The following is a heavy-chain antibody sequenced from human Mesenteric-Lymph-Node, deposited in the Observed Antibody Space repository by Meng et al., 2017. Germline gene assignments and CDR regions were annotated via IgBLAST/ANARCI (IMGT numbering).Heavy chain of an antibody. V-gene: IGHV4-4*02. CDR3: ASRLVGLRTYYFDN. CDR1: GGSISSNVW. Sequence: QAQPAEWGPGMGKPSGTLSLTWAGFGGSISSNVWWSWVRRTPAKGLEWIGEVYHSGSPNYNPSLMSRVTISVDKSKNHFSLNVNSVTAADTAVYYCASRLVGLRTYYFDNWGQGTLVTVSS. J-gene: IGHJ4*02. CDR2: VYHSGSP. D-gene: IGHD3-9*01.